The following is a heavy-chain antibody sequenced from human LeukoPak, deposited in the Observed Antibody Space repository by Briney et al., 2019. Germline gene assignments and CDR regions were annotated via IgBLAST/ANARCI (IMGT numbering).Heavy chain of an antibody. D-gene: IGHD6-19*01. Sequence: ASVKVSCKASGYSFTAYYIHWVRQAPGQGLEWMGIINPSGGSTSYAQKFQGRVTMTRDTSTSTVYMELSSLRSEDTAVYYCARDRTRVAGTGRGTYYYYGMDVWGQGTTVTVSS. CDR3: ARDRTRVAGTGRGTYYYYGMDV. CDR2: INPSGGST. V-gene: IGHV1-46*01. J-gene: IGHJ6*02. CDR1: GYSFTAYY.